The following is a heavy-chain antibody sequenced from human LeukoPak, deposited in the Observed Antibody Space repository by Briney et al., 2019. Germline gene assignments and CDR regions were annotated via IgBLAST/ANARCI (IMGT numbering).Heavy chain of an antibody. CDR1: GGTFSSYA. J-gene: IGHJ4*02. Sequence: GASVKVSCKASGGTFSSYAISWVRQAPGQGLEWMGGIIPIFGTANYAQKFQGRVTITADESTSTAYTELSSLRSEDTAVYYCARECSSTSCFDYWGQGTLVTVSS. V-gene: IGHV1-69*13. D-gene: IGHD2-2*01. CDR3: ARECSSTSCFDY. CDR2: IIPIFGTA.